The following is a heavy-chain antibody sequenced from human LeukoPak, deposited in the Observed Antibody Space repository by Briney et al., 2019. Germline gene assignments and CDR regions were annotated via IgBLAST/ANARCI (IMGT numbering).Heavy chain of an antibody. CDR1: GFTFSSYA. D-gene: IGHD3-10*01. Sequence: GGSLRLSCAASGFTFSSYAMHWVRQAPGKGLEWVAVISYDGSNKYYADSVKGRFTISRDNSKNTLYLQMNSLRAEDTAVYYCARDPYYGPYFDYWGQGTLVTVSS. CDR2: ISYDGSNK. J-gene: IGHJ4*02. V-gene: IGHV3-30-3*01. CDR3: ARDPYYGPYFDY.